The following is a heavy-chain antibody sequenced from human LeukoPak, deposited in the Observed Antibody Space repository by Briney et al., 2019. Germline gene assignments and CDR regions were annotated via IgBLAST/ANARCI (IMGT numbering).Heavy chain of an antibody. CDR1: GYTFTSYG. Sequence: AASVKVSCKASGYTFTSYGISWVRQAPGQGLEWMGWINAYNGNTNYAQKLQGRVTMTTDTSTSTAYMELRSLRSDDTAVYYCARARLAIGVGAYYFDYWGQGTLVTVSS. J-gene: IGHJ4*02. CDR2: INAYNGNT. CDR3: ARARLAIGVGAYYFDY. V-gene: IGHV1-18*01. D-gene: IGHD1-26*01.